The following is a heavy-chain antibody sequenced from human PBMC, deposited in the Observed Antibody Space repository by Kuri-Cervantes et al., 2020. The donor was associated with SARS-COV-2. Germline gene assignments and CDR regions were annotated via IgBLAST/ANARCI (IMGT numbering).Heavy chain of an antibody. Sequence: SVKVSCKASGYTFTSYAISWVRQAPGQGLEWMGGIIPIFGTANYAQKFQGRVTITTDEPTSTAYMELSSLRSEDTAVYYCASTIFGVDNWFDPWGQGTLVTVSS. J-gene: IGHJ5*02. CDR3: ASTIFGVDNWFDP. D-gene: IGHD3-3*01. CDR2: IIPIFGTA. V-gene: IGHV1-69*05. CDR1: GYTFTSYA.